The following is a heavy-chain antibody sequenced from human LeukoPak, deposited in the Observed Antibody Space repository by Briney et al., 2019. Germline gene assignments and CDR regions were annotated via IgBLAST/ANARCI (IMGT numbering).Heavy chain of an antibody. Sequence: GASVKVSCKASGYTFTSYGISWVRQAPGQGLERMGWISAYNGNTNYAQKLQGRVTMTTDTSTSTAYMELRSLRSDDTAVYYCARVYDILTGYYPDDYWGQGTLVTVSS. CDR3: ARVYDILTGYYPDDY. CDR1: GYTFTSYG. J-gene: IGHJ4*02. V-gene: IGHV1-18*01. CDR2: ISAYNGNT. D-gene: IGHD3-9*01.